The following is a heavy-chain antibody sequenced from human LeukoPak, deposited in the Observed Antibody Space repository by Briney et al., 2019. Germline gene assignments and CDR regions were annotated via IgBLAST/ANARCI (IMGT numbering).Heavy chain of an antibody. D-gene: IGHD3-22*01. J-gene: IGHJ4*02. CDR1: GGSISSGDYY. V-gene: IGHV4-30-4*01. CDR2: IYYSGST. CDR3: ARVGSGYYIGY. Sequence: SETLSLPCTVSGGSISSGDYYWSWIRQPPGKGLEWIGYIYYSGSTYYNPSLKSRVTISVDTSQNQFSLKLSSVTAADTAVYYCARVGSGYYIGYWGQGTLVTVSS.